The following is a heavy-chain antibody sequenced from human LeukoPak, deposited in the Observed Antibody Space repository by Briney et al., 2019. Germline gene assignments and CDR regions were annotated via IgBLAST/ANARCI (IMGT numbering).Heavy chain of an antibody. Sequence: ASVKVSCKASGYTFISFGFSWVRQAPGQGLEWMGGIIPIFGTANYAQKFQGRVTITTDESTSTAYMELSSLRSEDTAVYYCAGGDHYDSSGYWVPFDYWGQGTLVTVSS. CDR1: GYTFISFG. CDR2: IIPIFGTA. D-gene: IGHD3-22*01. J-gene: IGHJ4*02. CDR3: AGGDHYDSSGYWVPFDY. V-gene: IGHV1-69*05.